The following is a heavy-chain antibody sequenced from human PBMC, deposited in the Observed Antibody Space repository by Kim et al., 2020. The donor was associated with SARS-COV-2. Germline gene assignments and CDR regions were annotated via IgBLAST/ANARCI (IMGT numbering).Heavy chain of an antibody. D-gene: IGHD3-22*01. CDR3: ARARITSDSSGYYSY. Sequence: GGSLRLSCAASGFTFSDYWMHWVRQAPGKGLVWVSRINGDGTSTTYADSVKGRFTISRDNAKNTLYLQMNSLRAEDTAVYYCARARITSDSSGYYSYWGQGTLVTVSS. J-gene: IGHJ4*02. CDR2: INGDGTST. CDR1: GFTFSDYW. V-gene: IGHV3-74*01.